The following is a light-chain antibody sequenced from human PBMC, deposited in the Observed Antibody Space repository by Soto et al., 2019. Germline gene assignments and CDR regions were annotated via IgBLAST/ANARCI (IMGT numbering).Light chain of an antibody. J-gene: IGKJ5*01. V-gene: IGKV1-33*01. CDR2: DAS. CDR3: QQYENLPT. Sequence: DIQMNRSPSTLSASVGDRVTITFRASQGISSWLDWYQQKPGRAPKLLIYDASNLEAGVPSRLRGRGSGTDFTFTISRLQPEDIATYYCQQYENLPTFGQRTLLEI. CDR1: QGISSW.